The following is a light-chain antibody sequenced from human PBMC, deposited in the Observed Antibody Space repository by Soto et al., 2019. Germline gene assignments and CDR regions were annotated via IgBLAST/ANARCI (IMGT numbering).Light chain of an antibody. CDR1: QSVISNY. Sequence: ETVLTQSPGTLSLSPGETATLSCRASQSVISNYLAWYQQKPDQAPRLLIYGASGRAAGIPDRFSGSGSGTDFTLTISRLEPEDFAVYYCQQRSNWPGTFGQGTKLEIK. J-gene: IGKJ2*01. CDR2: GAS. CDR3: QQRSNWPGT. V-gene: IGKV3D-20*02.